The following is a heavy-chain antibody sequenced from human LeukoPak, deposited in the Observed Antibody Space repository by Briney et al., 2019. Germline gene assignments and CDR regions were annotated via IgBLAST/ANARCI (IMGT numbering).Heavy chain of an antibody. D-gene: IGHD3-22*01. CDR1: GYTFTSYD. V-gene: IGHV1-8*01. CDR3: ARGSNRCYYDSSGYDYWFDP. CDR2: MNPNSGNT. Sequence: ASVKVSCKASGYTFTSYDINWVRQATGQGLEWMGWMNPNSGNTGYAQKFQGRVTMTRNTSISTAYMELSSLRSEDTAVYYCARGSNRCYYDSSGYDYWFDPWGQGTLVTVSS. J-gene: IGHJ5*02.